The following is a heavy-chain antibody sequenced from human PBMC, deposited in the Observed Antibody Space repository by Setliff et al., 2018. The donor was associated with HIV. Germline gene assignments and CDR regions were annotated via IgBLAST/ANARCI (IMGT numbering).Heavy chain of an antibody. CDR3: AKHFLLWSNAFHI. V-gene: IGHV3-23*03. CDR2: IYTDDSNT. Sequence: GGSLRLSCAASGFTFSSFAMTWVRQAPGKGLEWVSIIYTDDSNTYYAESVKGRFTIPRDNSKNTLYLQMNSLRAEDTAVYYCAKHFLLWSNAFHIWGQGTMVTVSS. D-gene: IGHD2-21*01. J-gene: IGHJ3*02. CDR1: GFTFSSFA.